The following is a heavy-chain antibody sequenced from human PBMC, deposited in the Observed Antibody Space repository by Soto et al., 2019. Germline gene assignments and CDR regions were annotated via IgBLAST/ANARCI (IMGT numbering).Heavy chain of an antibody. CDR3: AKDSRDGYNS. CDR1: GFTFSNYW. V-gene: IGHV3-30*18. CDR2: ISYDGSNK. D-gene: IGHD5-12*01. Sequence: GGSLRLSCAASGFTFSNYWMSWVRQTPGKGLEWVAVISYDGSNKYYADSVKGRFTISRDNSKNTLYLQMNSLRAEDTAVYYCAKDSRDGYNSWGQGTLVTVSS. J-gene: IGHJ5*02.